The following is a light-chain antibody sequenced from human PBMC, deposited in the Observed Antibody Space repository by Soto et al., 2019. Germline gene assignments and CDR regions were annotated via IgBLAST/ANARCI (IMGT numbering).Light chain of an antibody. V-gene: IGLV1-44*01. CDR1: SSNIGSNT. CDR2: SND. J-gene: IGLJ2*01. Sequence: QSVLTQAPSASGTPGQRVTISCSGSSSNIGSNTVSWYQQVPGTAPKLLIYSNDQRPSGVPDRFSGSKSGTSASLAIGGLQSEDEADYYCAAWDGSLNGWVFGGGTQLPVL. CDR3: AAWDGSLNGWV.